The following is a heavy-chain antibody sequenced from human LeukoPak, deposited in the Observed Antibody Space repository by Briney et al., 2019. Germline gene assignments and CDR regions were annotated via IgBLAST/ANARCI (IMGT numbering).Heavy chain of an antibody. Sequence: GESLKISCKGSGYSFTSYWIGWVRPMPGKGLEWMGIIYPGDSDPTYSPSFQGQVTISADKSISTAYLQWSSLKASDTAMYYCARQVDYYDSSGYHHYYGMDVWGQGTTVTVSS. D-gene: IGHD3-22*01. V-gene: IGHV5-51*01. CDR1: GYSFTSYW. J-gene: IGHJ6*02. CDR3: ARQVDYYDSSGYHHYYGMDV. CDR2: IYPGDSDP.